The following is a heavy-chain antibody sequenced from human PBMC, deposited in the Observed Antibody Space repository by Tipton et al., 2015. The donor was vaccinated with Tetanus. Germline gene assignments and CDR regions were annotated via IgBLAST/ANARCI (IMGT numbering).Heavy chain of an antibody. D-gene: IGHD6-13*01. CDR2: IYYSGST. CDR3: ARAFSRWQQLKPFDP. J-gene: IGHJ5*02. V-gene: IGHV4-59*01. CDR1: GGSISSYY. Sequence: TLSLTCTVSGGSISSYYWSWIRQPPGKGLEWIGYIYYSGSTNYNPSLKSRVTISVDTSKNQFSLKLSSVTAADTAVYYCARAFSRWQQLKPFDPWGQGTLVTVSS.